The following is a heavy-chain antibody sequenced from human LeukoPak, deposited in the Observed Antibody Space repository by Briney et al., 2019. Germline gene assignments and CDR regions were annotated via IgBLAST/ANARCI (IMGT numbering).Heavy chain of an antibody. CDR2: IIPIFGTA. Sequence: SVKVSCRASGGTFSSYAISWVRQAPGQGLEWMGGIIPIFGTANYAQKLQGRVTMTTDTSTSTAYMELRSLRSDDTAVYYCARVSEDYFDYWGQGTLVTVSS. CDR3: ARVSEDYFDY. CDR1: GGTFSSYA. J-gene: IGHJ4*02. V-gene: IGHV1-69*05.